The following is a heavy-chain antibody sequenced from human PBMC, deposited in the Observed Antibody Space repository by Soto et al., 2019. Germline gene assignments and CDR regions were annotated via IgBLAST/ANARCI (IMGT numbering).Heavy chain of an antibody. Sequence: ASVKVSCKASGYTFTRFFMHWVRQARGQGPEWMGLINPSGGATNYAQKFQGRLTMTRDTSTSTIYMELSSLRTEDTAVYYCAREKNSYDTRGLAPHWGQGTLVTVSS. D-gene: IGHD3-22*01. V-gene: IGHV1-46*01. CDR2: INPSGGAT. CDR1: GYTFTRFF. CDR3: AREKNSYDTRGLAPH. J-gene: IGHJ4*02.